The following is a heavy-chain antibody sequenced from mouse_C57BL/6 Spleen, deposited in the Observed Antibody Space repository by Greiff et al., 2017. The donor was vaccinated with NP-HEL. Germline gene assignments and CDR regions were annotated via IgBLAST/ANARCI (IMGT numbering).Heavy chain of an antibody. CDR1: GYTFTDYN. CDR3: ARVRYDDYDEDFGY. D-gene: IGHD2-4*01. CDR2: INPNNGGT. Sequence: VQLQQSGPELVKPGASVKMSCKASGYTFTDYNMHWVKQSHGKSLEWIGYINPNNGGTSYNQKFKGKATLTVNKSSSTAYMELRSLTSEDSAVYYCARVRYDDYDEDFGYWGQGTTLTVSS. J-gene: IGHJ2*01. V-gene: IGHV1-22*01.